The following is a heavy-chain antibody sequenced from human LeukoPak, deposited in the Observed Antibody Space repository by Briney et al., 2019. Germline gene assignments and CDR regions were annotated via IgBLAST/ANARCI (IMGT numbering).Heavy chain of an antibody. J-gene: IGHJ6*02. V-gene: IGHV3-48*01. CDR2: ITNSGNSK. CDR1: EFTFSSYS. CDR3: ARELTGRLLYYYGMDV. D-gene: IGHD1-14*01. Sequence: GGSLRLSCAASEFTFSSYSMNWVRQAPGKGLEWVSYITNSGNSKSYADSVKGRFTISRDNTKNSLYLQMNGLRAEDTAVYYCARELTGRLLYYYGMDVWGQGTTVTVSS.